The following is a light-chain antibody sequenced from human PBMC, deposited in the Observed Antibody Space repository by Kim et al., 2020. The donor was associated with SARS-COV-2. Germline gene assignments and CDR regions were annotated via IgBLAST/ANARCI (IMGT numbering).Light chain of an antibody. Sequence: QSALTQPASVSGSPGQSISISCTGTSGDVGGYDYVSWYQQHPGKVPKVIIFDVNKRPSGVSGRFSGSKSGSTASLTISGLQTDDEAYYYCGAYPSSSTWVFGGGTQLTVL. CDR1: SGDVGGYDY. V-gene: IGLV2-14*01. CDR2: DVN. J-gene: IGLJ3*02. CDR3: GAYPSSSTWV.